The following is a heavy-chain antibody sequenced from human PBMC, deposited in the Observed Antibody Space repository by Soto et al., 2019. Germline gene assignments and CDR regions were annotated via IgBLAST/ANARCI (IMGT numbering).Heavy chain of an antibody. D-gene: IGHD3-22*01. V-gene: IGHV3-74*01. CDR1: GFPFSSYW. CDR2: IKSDGSGT. J-gene: IGHJ1*01. Sequence: EVQLVESGGGLVQPGESLTLSCAASGFPFSSYWMHWVRQAPGKGLVWVSRIKSDGSGTYYADSVQYRFTISRDNARNTLDLQINSLRVEDTAVYFFARGAGDRYDGNGYLVRHWGQGTLVTVSS. CDR3: ARGAGDRYDGNGYLVRH.